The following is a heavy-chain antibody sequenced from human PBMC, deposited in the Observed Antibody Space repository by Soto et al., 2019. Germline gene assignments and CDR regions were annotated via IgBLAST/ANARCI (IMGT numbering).Heavy chain of an antibody. CDR1: GFSLSTSGVG. CDR2: IYWDDDK. J-gene: IGHJ5*02. Sequence: QITLKESGPTLVKPTQTLTLTCTFSGFSLSTSGVGVGWIRQPPGKALEWLALIYWDDDKRYSPSQKSRLTIXXDXSXXQVVLTMTNMDPVDTATYYCALRLNRTGVYNWFDPWGQGTLVTVSS. V-gene: IGHV2-5*02. D-gene: IGHD2-8*01. CDR3: ALRLNRTGVYNWFDP.